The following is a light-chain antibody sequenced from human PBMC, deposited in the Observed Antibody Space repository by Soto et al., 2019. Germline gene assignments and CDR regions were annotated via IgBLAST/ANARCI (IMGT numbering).Light chain of an antibody. CDR1: EDISSW. J-gene: IGKJ3*01. CDR3: QQANSFPRT. CDR2: SAS. Sequence: DIQMTQPPSSVSASVGDRVTIICRASEDISSWLAWYQQKPGKAPKLLIYSASTLQSGVPSRFSGSGSGTDFTLTINSLQPEDFATYYCQQANSFPRTFGPGTKVDIK. V-gene: IGKV1D-12*01.